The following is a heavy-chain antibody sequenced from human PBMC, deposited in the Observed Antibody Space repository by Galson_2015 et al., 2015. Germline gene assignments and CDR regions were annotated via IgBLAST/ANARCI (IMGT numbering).Heavy chain of an antibody. V-gene: IGHV4-61*02. Sequence: TLSLTCTVSGGSISSGSYYWSWIRQPAGKGLEWIGRIYTSGSTNYNPSLKSRVTISVDTSKNQFSLKLSSVTAADTAVYYCARGSSSWNNWFDPWGQGTLVTVSS. CDR2: IYTSGST. CDR1: GGSISSGSYY. J-gene: IGHJ5*02. D-gene: IGHD6-13*01. CDR3: ARGSSSWNNWFDP.